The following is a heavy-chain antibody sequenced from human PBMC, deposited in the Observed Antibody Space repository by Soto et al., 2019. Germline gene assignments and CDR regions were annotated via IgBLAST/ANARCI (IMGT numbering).Heavy chain of an antibody. CDR3: ARDNPYTNSFGNWFDP. D-gene: IGHD6-13*01. CDR2: IIPVFGTV. J-gene: IGHJ5*02. V-gene: IGHV1-69*01. CDR1: GGTFSNYA. Sequence: QVRLVQSGAEVKKPGSSVKVSCKASGGTFSNYAITWLRLAPGQGLEWLGGIIPVFGTVNYAQGFQGRVTITADESTSTAYMELNRLRSEDTAVYYCARDNPYTNSFGNWFDPWGQGTLVIVS.